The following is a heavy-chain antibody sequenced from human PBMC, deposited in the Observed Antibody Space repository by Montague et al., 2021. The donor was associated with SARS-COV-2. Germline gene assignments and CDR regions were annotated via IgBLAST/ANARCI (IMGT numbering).Heavy chain of an antibody. Sequence: SETLSLTCTVSGATISSDYCCWIRQSPGKGLEWIGYMSYSGSATXNPSLESRVAISRDTSKNQFSLTLIPATAADTAIYYCARTSDPSNFDSTGYSGAFDVWGQGTTVIVSS. CDR3: ARTSDPSNFDSTGYSGAFDV. J-gene: IGHJ3*01. D-gene: IGHD3-22*01. V-gene: IGHV4-59*01. CDR1: GATISSDY. CDR2: MSYSGSA.